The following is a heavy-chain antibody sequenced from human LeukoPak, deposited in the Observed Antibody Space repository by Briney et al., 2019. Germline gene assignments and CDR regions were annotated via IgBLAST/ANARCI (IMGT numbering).Heavy chain of an antibody. CDR2: LYTSGST. CDR3: ARGVDTAMVTAFDI. CDR1: GGSISSGSYY. Sequence: PSQTLSLTCTVSGGSISSGSYYWSWIRQPAGKGLEWIGRLYTSGSTNCNPSLKCRGTITVDTSKNQFSLKLSSVTAADTAVYYCARGVDTAMVTAFDIWGQGTMVTVSS. V-gene: IGHV4-61*02. J-gene: IGHJ3*02. D-gene: IGHD5-18*01.